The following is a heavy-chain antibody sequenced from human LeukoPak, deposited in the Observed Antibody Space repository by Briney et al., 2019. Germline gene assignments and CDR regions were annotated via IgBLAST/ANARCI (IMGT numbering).Heavy chain of an antibody. CDR2: ITGSGGST. D-gene: IGHD5-24*01. Sequence: GGSLRLSCAASGFTFSNYAVNWVRQAPGKGLEWVSTITGSGGSTFYADSVKGRFTISRDNSKNTLYLQMNSLRAEDTAVYYCARDRSRDGYNFDYWGQGTLVTVSS. J-gene: IGHJ4*02. CDR3: ARDRSRDGYNFDY. CDR1: GFTFSNYA. V-gene: IGHV3-23*01.